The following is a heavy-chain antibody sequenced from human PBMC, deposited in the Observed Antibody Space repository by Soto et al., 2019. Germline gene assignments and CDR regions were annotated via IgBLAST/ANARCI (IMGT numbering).Heavy chain of an antibody. CDR1: GFTFSTYV. Sequence: QPGGSLRLSCAASGFTFSTYVMHWVRQAPGKGLEWVAVIWYDGSNKNYADSVKGRFTISRDNSKNTLYLQMNSLRGEDTAVYYCATETTHYAHDLWGQGTLVTVSS. CDR2: IWYDGSNK. J-gene: IGHJ5*02. CDR3: ATETTHYAHDL. D-gene: IGHD2-2*01. V-gene: IGHV3-33*01.